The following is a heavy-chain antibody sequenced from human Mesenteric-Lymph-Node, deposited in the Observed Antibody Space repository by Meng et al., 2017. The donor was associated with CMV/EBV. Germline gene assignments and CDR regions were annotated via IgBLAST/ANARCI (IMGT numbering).Heavy chain of an antibody. CDR3: ARAKPWGGAHGWFDP. Sequence: GGSVSSGDYFWSWIRQPPGKGLEWIGYISYSGNTNYNVSLKSRVTILVDTSKNQFSLRLTSVTASDTAVYYCARAKPWGGAHGWFDPWGQGTLVTVSS. CDR2: ISYSGNT. V-gene: IGHV4-61*08. CDR1: GGSVSSGDYF. J-gene: IGHJ5*02. D-gene: IGHD3-16*01.